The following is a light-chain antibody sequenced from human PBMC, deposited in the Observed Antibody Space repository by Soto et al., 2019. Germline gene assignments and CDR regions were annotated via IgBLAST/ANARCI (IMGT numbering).Light chain of an antibody. Sequence: EIVMTQSPATLSVSPGDGATLSCRASQSISVTYLAWYQQKGGQAPRLLIHGASSRATGIPDRFSGSGSGTDFTLTISRLEPEDFAVYYCQQYGSSPRTFGQGTKVDIK. CDR1: QSISVTY. CDR3: QQYGSSPRT. J-gene: IGKJ1*01. CDR2: GAS. V-gene: IGKV3-20*01.